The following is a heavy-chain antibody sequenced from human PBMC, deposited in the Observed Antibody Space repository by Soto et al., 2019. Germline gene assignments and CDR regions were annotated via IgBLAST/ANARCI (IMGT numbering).Heavy chain of an antibody. V-gene: IGHV4-39*01. CDR3: ASLDYGDSYFDY. CDR1: GGSISRSSYY. D-gene: IGHD4-17*01. Sequence: SETLSLTCTVSGGSISRSSYYWGWIRQPPGQGLEWIGSIYYSGSTYYNPSLKSPVTISVDTSKNQFSLELSSVTAAETALYYCASLDYGDSYFDYWGRGTLVTVSS. J-gene: IGHJ4*02. CDR2: IYYSGST.